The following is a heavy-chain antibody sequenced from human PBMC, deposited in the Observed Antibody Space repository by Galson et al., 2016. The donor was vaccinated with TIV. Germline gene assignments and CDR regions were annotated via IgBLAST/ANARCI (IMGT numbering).Heavy chain of an antibody. D-gene: IGHD7-27*01. CDR2: FNPDSGAT. CDR3: ARVNWARAFDY. J-gene: IGHJ4*02. CDR1: GYIFINYY. V-gene: IGHV1-2*02. Sequence: SVKVSCKASGYIFINYYIHWVRQAPGQGLEWLGWFNPDSGATQYAQKFQGRVTMTRDTPISTAYMELRRPISDDTAVYYCARVNWARAFDYWGQGTQVTVSS.